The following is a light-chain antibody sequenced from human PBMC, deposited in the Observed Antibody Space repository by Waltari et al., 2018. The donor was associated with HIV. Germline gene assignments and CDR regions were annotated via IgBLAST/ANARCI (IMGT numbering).Light chain of an antibody. Sequence: SYELTQPPSVSVSPGQTARITCSGHALPKQYAYWYQQKPGQAPVLVIFKDTERPSGIPDRCSGSSSGTIVTLTISGVQAEDEADYYCQSADNTAIYWVFGGGTKLTVL. CDR3: QSADNTAIYWV. CDR2: KDT. V-gene: IGLV3-25*03. CDR1: ALPKQY. J-gene: IGLJ3*02.